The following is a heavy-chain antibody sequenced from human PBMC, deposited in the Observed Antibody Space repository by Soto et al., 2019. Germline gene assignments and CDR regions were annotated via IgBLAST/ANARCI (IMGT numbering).Heavy chain of an antibody. CDR2: INPSGST. CDR3: ARVGYSSSDESGCDY. D-gene: IGHD6-6*01. Sequence: SETLSLTCAVYGGSFSGYYWSWIRQPPGKGLEWIGEINPSGSTNYNPCLKSRVTISGDTSKNQFSLKLSSVTAADTAVYYCARVGYSSSDESGCDYWGQGTMVTVSS. CDR1: GGSFSGYY. J-gene: IGHJ4*02. V-gene: IGHV4-34*01.